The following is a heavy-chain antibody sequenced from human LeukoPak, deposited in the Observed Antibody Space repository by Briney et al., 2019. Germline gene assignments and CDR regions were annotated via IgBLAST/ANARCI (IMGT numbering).Heavy chain of an antibody. J-gene: IGHJ4*02. CDR2: INPSGGST. CDR1: GYTFTSYY. V-gene: IGHV1-46*01. D-gene: IGHD6-6*01. Sequence: ASVKVSCKASGYTFTSYYMHWVRQAPGQGLEWMGIINPSGGSTGYAQKFQGRVTMTRDKSTSTVYMELRSLRSDDTAVYYCAKDRWRDGSSSFDNWGQGTLVTVSS. CDR3: AKDRWRDGSSSFDN.